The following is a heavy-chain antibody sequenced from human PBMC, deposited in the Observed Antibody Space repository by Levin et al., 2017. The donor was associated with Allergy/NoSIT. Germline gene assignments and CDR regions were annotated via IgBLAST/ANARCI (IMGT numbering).Heavy chain of an antibody. D-gene: IGHD2-21*01. CDR2: IKPDGSEK. Sequence: TGGSLRLSCSVSGFTFGDYWMTWVRQAPGKGLEWVANIKPDGSEKFYVDSVKGRFTISRDNAKKSLYLQMNSLRAEDTAVYYCLPSILDFWGQGALVTVSS. J-gene: IGHJ4*02. CDR3: LPSILDF. CDR1: GFTFGDYW. V-gene: IGHV3-7*01.